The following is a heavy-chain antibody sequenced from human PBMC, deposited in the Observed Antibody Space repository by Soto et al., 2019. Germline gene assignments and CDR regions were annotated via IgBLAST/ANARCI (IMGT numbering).Heavy chain of an antibody. Sequence: SETLSLTCTFSVGSITSGTYYCAWIRQPPWKGLEWIASIYYNGNTVYNPSLSSRVTISADTAKNQFSLNLTSVTAADTAVYYCARSYSSLEWLPLGYFEYLGLGSLVTVSS. J-gene: IGHJ4*02. CDR1: VGSITSGTYY. V-gene: IGHV4-39*01. CDR3: ARSYSSLEWLPLGYFEY. D-gene: IGHD5-12*01. CDR2: IYYNGNT.